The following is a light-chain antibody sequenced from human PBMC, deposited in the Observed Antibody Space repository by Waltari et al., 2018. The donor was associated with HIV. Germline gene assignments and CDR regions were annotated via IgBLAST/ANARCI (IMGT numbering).Light chain of an antibody. V-gene: IGLV1-44*01. J-gene: IGLJ1*01. CDR1: SSNIGSNA. CDR3: AAWDDSLNGYV. CDR2: TNN. Sequence: QSVLTQSPSASGTPGQRVTIACSGSSSNIGSNAVDWYQHLPGTAPKLLIHTNNQRPSGIPDRFSGSKAGTSASLAISGLQSEDESDYYCAAWDDSLNGYVFGSGTKVTV.